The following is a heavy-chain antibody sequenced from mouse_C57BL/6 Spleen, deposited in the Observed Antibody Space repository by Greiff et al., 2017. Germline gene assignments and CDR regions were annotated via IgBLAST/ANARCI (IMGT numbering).Heavy chain of an antibody. CDR3: SSHYYGSSYSYAMDY. D-gene: IGHD1-1*01. CDR1: GYDFSSSW. J-gene: IGHJ4*01. CDR2: IYPGDGDT. V-gene: IGHV1-82*01. Sequence: QVQLQQSGPELVQPAASVKISSKASGYDFSSSWLNWVKQRTGKGLEWIGRIYPGDGDTNYNGKFKGKATLTADKSSSTAYMQLSSLTSEDSAVYFCSSHYYGSSYSYAMDYWGQGTLVTVSS.